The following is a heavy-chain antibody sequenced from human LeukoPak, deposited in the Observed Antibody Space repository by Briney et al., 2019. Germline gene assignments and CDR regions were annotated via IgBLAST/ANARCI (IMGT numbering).Heavy chain of an antibody. D-gene: IGHD3-22*01. CDR2: IFSNDEK. J-gene: IGHJ3*02. CDR3: ARIATLPYDSSGYPTDAFDI. Sequence: SGPTLVKPTETLTLTCTVSGFSLDNTTMGVSWIRQPPGKALEWLAHIFSNDEKSKRKSLKNRVTISKDTSKSQVVLTMTNMDPADTATYYCARIATLPYDSSGYPTDAFDIWGQGTLVTVSS. CDR1: GFSLDNTTMG. V-gene: IGHV2-26*01.